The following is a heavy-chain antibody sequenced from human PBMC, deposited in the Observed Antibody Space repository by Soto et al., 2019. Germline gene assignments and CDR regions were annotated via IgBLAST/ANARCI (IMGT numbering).Heavy chain of an antibody. CDR1: GFTFSIYG. V-gene: IGHV3-33*01. CDR3: ARDHGEGWFDP. J-gene: IGHJ5*02. Sequence: QVQLVESGGGVVQPGRSLRLSCAASGFTFSIYGMHWVRQAPGKGLEWVAVIWYDGSKKYYADSVRGRFTISRDNSKNTLYLQMNSLRAEDTAVYFCARDHGEGWFDPWGQGTLVTVPS. CDR2: IWYDGSKK. D-gene: IGHD3-10*01.